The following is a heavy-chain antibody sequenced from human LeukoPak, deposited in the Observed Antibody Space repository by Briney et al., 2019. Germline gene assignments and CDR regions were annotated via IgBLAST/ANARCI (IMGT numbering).Heavy chain of an antibody. CDR3: ARARNNYDGSGYSALDY. D-gene: IGHD3-22*01. Sequence: GRSLRLSCAASSGLMFSSHGMHLVRQAPGKGLEWVAVIWYDGSNEYYADSVKGRFTISRDNSKNTLYLQMNSLRAEDTAVYYCARARNNYDGSGYSALDYWGQGTLVTVSS. CDR2: IWYDGSNE. V-gene: IGHV3-33*01. J-gene: IGHJ4*02. CDR1: GLMFSSHG.